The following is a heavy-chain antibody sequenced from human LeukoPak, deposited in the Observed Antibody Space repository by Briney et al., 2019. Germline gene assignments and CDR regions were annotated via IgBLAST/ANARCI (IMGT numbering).Heavy chain of an antibody. Sequence: GASVTVSCKASGYTFTGYYMHRVRQAPGQGLEWMGWINPNSGGTNYAQKFQGRVTMTRDTSISTAYMELSRLRSDDTAVYYCARDSGYDSYGMDVWGQGTTVTVSS. CDR1: GYTFTGYY. V-gene: IGHV1-2*02. CDR2: INPNSGGT. CDR3: ARDSGYDSYGMDV. J-gene: IGHJ6*02. D-gene: IGHD5-12*01.